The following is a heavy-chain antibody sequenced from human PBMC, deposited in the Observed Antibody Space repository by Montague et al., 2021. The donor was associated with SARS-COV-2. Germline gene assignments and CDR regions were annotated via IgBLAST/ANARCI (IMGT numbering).Heavy chain of an antibody. Sequence: SETLSLTCSVSGFSISSGFYWAWIRQSPGKGPEWIGTVYHSGYTXYNPPLKCRVTVSIDASKNQFSLTVTSVTAADTAVYFCARRGYTGSDHFDYWGQGTLVTVSS. V-gene: IGHV4-38-2*01. CDR1: GFSISSGFY. CDR2: VYHSGYT. CDR3: ARRGYTGSDHFDY. D-gene: IGHD5-12*01. J-gene: IGHJ4*02.